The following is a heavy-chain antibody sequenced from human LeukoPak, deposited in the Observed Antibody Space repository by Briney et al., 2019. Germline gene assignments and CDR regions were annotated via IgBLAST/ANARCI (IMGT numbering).Heavy chain of an antibody. J-gene: IGHJ4*02. V-gene: IGHV4-39*07. CDR3: ARASGSKPGYFDY. CDR2: IYYSGST. D-gene: IGHD1-26*01. Sequence: SETLSLTCTVSGGSISSSSYYWGWIRQPPGKGLEWIGSIYYSGSTYYNPSLKSRVTISVDTSKNQFSLKLSSVTAADTAVYYCARASGSKPGYFDYWGQGTLVTVSS. CDR1: GGSISSSSYY.